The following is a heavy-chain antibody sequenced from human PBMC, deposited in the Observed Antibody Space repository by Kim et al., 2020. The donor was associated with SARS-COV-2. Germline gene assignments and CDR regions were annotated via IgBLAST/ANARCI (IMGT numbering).Heavy chain of an antibody. V-gene: IGHV1-3*01. Sequence: ASVKVSCKASGYTFDTFSLYWVLQAPGQRFEWMGWINGGNGNTRYSQNFQGRLTITRDTSATTAYMELSSLTSKDTAVYFCAREGSGSYNWLDPWGQGTL. CDR1: GYTFDTFS. CDR3: AREGSGSYNWLDP. CDR2: INGGNGNT. J-gene: IGHJ5*02. D-gene: IGHD3-10*01.